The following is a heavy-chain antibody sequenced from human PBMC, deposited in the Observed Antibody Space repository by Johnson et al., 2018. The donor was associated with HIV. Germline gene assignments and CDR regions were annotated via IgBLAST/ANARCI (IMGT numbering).Heavy chain of an antibody. D-gene: IGHD6-13*01. CDR3: ARGRKDIGAADGLDNDAFDM. Sequence: QVQLMESGGGVVQPGRSLRIYCAVSEFTFNNFAMHWVRLAPGKGLQWVAVISYYGDKKYYADSVRGRFTISRDNSKNTLSLQMDSLRPDDTALYYCARGRKDIGAADGLDNDAFDMWGQGTLVTVSS. J-gene: IGHJ3*02. CDR1: EFTFNNFA. CDR2: ISYYGDKK. V-gene: IGHV3-30*04.